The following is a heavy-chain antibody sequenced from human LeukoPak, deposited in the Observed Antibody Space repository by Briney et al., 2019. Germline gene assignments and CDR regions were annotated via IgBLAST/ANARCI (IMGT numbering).Heavy chain of an antibody. J-gene: IGHJ5*02. Sequence: ASVKVSCKASGYTFTSYYMHWVRQAPGQGLEWMGIINPSGGSTSYAQKFQGRVTMTRDTSTSTVYMELSSLRSEDTAVYYCARDTPFIYDFWSGSQTVIDPWGQGTLVTVSS. D-gene: IGHD3-3*01. CDR1: GYTFTSYY. CDR2: INPSGGST. V-gene: IGHV1-46*01. CDR3: ARDTPFIYDFWSGSQTVIDP.